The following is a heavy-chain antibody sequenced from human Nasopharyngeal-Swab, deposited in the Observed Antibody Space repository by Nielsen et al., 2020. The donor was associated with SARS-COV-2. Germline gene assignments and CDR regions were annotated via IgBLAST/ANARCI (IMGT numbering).Heavy chain of an antibody. J-gene: IGHJ5*02. CDR3: ARRYNSGWYGWFDP. CDR1: GGSVSDYY. CDR2: IYYSGDT. V-gene: IGHV4-59*08. Sequence: SETLSPTCTVSGGSVSDYYWSWIRQPPGKGLEWLGYIYYSGDTNYNPSFKSRVAISIDTSKNQFSLGLSSVTAADTAIYYCARRYNSGWYGWFDPWGQGTPVTVSS. D-gene: IGHD6-19*01.